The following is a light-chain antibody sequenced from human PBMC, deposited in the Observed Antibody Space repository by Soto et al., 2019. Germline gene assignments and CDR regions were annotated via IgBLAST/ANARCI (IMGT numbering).Light chain of an antibody. CDR1: QSVSTN. J-gene: IGKJ5*01. V-gene: IGKV3D-15*01. Sequence: EIVMTQSPATLSVSPGERATLSCRASQSVSTNLAWYQQKPGRAPRLLFYGASLRATDIPDRFSGTGSGTEFTLSISSLQSEDFAVYYCQQYNNWLPITFGQGTRLEVK. CDR2: GAS. CDR3: QQYNNWLPIT.